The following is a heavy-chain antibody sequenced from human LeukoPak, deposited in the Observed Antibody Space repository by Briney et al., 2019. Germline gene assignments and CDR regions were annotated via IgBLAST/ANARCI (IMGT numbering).Heavy chain of an antibody. CDR3: ARVPGHSNY. V-gene: IGHV3-11*01. Sequence: PGALLLLCCAACGFICSDNYKCWCRRPPGGGGGCVSYTSGSGSTIYYPDTVQGRLTNSRDNANNSRYMQMNSLRAEDSAVYYCARVPGHSNYWGQGNPGTVSS. CDR2: TSGSGSTI. CDR1: GFICSDNY. J-gene: IGHJ4*02.